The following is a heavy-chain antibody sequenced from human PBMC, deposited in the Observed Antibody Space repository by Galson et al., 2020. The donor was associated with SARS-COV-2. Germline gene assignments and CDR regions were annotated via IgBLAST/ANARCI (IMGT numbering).Heavy chain of an antibody. CDR1: GASIRSGRYH. J-gene: IGHJ6*02. CDR3: ARGEFLEFYYYGMDV. Sequence: SETLSLTCTVSGASIRSGRYHWSWIRQPAGKGLESIGRIYTSGNTNYNPSLKSRVTISLDTYKNQFSLRLRSVTAADTAVYYCARGEFLEFYYYGMDVWGQGTTVTVSS. CDR2: IYTSGNT. V-gene: IGHV4-61*02. D-gene: IGHD3-3*01.